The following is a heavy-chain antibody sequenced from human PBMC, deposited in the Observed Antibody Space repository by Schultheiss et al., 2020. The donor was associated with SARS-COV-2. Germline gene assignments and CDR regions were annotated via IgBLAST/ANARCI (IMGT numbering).Heavy chain of an antibody. J-gene: IGHJ4*02. Sequence: GGSLRLSCAASGFTFSSYGMHWVRQAPGKGLEWVSVIYSGGSTYYADSVKGRFTISRDNSKNTLYLQMNSLRAEDTAVYYCAKSHAIPYTAMGSDWGQGTLFTVSS. CDR1: GFTFSSYG. CDR2: IYSGGST. V-gene: IGHV3-NL1*01. CDR3: AKSHAIPYTAMGSD. D-gene: IGHD5-18*01.